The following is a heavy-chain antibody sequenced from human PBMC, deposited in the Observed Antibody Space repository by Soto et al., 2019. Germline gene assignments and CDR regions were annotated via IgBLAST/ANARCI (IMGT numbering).Heavy chain of an antibody. Sequence: EVQLVESGGGLVKPGGSLRLSCAASGFTFSSYSMNWVRQAPGKGLEWVSSISSSSSYIYYADSVKGRFTISRDNAKNSLYLQMNSLRAEDTAVYYCARDITMVRGKVSVSDYWGQGTLVTVSS. V-gene: IGHV3-21*01. CDR2: ISSSSSYI. CDR1: GFTFSSYS. J-gene: IGHJ4*02. CDR3: ARDITMVRGKVSVSDY. D-gene: IGHD3-10*01.